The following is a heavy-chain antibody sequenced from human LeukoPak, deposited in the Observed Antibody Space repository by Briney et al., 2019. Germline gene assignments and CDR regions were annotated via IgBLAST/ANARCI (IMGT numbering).Heavy chain of an antibody. Sequence: GASVKVSCKASGYTFTGYYMHWVRQAPGQGLEWMGWISAYNGNTNYAQKLQGRVTMTTDTSTSTAYMELRSLRSDDTAVYYCAREPYYYDSSEDYWGQGTLVTVSS. CDR2: ISAYNGNT. V-gene: IGHV1-18*04. J-gene: IGHJ4*02. CDR1: GYTFTGYY. CDR3: AREPYYYDSSEDY. D-gene: IGHD3-22*01.